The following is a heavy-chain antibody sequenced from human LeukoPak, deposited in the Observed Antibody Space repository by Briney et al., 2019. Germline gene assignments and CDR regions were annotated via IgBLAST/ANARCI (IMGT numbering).Heavy chain of an antibody. V-gene: IGHV3-21*01. CDR1: GFTFSSYS. Sequence: PGGSLRLSCAASGFTFSSYSMNWVRQAPGKGLEWVSSISSSSSYIYYADSVKGRFTISRDNAKNSLYLQMSSLRAEDTAVYYCARVPVKARGLHDAFDIWGQGTMVTVSS. J-gene: IGHJ3*02. CDR3: ARVPVKARGLHDAFDI. CDR2: ISSSSSYI.